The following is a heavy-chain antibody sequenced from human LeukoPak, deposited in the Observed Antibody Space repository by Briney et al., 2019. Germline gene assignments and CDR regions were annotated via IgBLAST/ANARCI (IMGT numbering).Heavy chain of an antibody. J-gene: IGHJ4*02. CDR2: IKRDGSEK. Sequence: GGSLRLSCAASGFTFSSFWMSWVRQAPGKGLEWVANIKRDGSEKYYVDSVKGRFTISRDNANKSLYLQMNSLRVEDPPVYYCARDGPATFDYWGQGTLVTVSS. D-gene: IGHD1-26*01. V-gene: IGHV3-7*01. CDR3: ARDGPATFDY. CDR1: GFTFSSFW.